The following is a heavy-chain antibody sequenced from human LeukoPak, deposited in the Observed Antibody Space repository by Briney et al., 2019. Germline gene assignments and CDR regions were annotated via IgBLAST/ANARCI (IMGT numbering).Heavy chain of an antibody. CDR1: GGSISSYY. V-gene: IGHV4-4*07. CDR3: GMHGLCTSTRWFWIHA. Sequence: SETLSHTCTVSGGSISSYYWSWLRQPAGKGLEWIGRIYTSGSTNYNPSLKSRVTMSVDTSKNEFSLKLSSVTAEDTAGYYYGMHGLCTSTRWFWIHAWGQGTLVTVSS. J-gene: IGHJ5*02. CDR2: IYTSGST. D-gene: IGHD2-2*01.